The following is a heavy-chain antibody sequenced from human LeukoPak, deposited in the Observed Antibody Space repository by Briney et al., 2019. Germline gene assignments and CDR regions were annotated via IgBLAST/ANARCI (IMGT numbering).Heavy chain of an antibody. J-gene: IGHJ5*02. CDR2: IYSGGST. Sequence: GGSLRLSCAASGFTVSSNYMSWVRQAPGKELEWVSVIYSGGSTYYADSVKGRFTISRDNSKNTLYLQMNSLRAEDTAVYYCAREYRHFYCSSTSCYSSSWFDPWGQGTLVTVSS. CDR1: GFTVSSNY. CDR3: AREYRHFYCSSTSCYSSSWFDP. D-gene: IGHD2-2*02. V-gene: IGHV3-53*01.